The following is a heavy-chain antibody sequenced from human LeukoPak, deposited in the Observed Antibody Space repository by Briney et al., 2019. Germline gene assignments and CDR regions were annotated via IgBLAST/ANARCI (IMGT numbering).Heavy chain of an antibody. Sequence: ASVKVSCKASGYTFTSYAMHWVRQAPGQRLEWMGWINAGNGNTKYSQKFQGRVTITRDTSASTAYMELSSVTAVDTAVYYCARKENVYYYFDYWGQGTLVTVSS. J-gene: IGHJ4*02. V-gene: IGHV1-3*01. CDR2: INAGNGNT. CDR3: ARKENVYYYFDY. D-gene: IGHD3-10*01. CDR1: GYTFTSYA.